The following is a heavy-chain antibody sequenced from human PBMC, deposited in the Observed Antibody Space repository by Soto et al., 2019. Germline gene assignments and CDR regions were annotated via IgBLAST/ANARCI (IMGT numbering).Heavy chain of an antibody. CDR1: GYTFTSYC. V-gene: IGHV1-18*01. D-gene: IGHD3-3*01. J-gene: IGHJ4*02. CDR2: ISAYNGNT. CDR3: ARDISGYYEFDY. Sequence: GASVKVSCKASGYTFTSYCISWVRQAPGQGLEWMGWISAYNGNTNYAQKLQGRVTMTTDTSTSTVYMELRSLRSDDTAVYYCARDISGYYEFDYWGQGTLVTVSS.